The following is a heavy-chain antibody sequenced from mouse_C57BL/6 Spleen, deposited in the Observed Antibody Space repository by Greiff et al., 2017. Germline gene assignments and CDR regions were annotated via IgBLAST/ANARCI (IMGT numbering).Heavy chain of an antibody. V-gene: IGHV1-64*01. Sequence: QVQLQQPGAELVKPGASVKLSCKASGYTFTSYWMHWVKQRPGQGLEWIGMIHPNSGSTNYNEKFKSKATLTVDKSSSTAYMQLSSLTSEDSAVYYCARERVITTVVADWYFGVWGTGTTVTVSS. CDR1: GYTFTSYW. CDR2: IHPNSGST. J-gene: IGHJ1*03. D-gene: IGHD1-1*01. CDR3: ARERVITTVVADWYFGV.